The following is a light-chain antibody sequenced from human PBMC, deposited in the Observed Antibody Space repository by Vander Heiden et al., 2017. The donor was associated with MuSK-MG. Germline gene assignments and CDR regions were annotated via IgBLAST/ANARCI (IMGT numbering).Light chain of an antibody. V-gene: IGKV1-39*01. CDR3: QHSDSHPFLT. J-gene: IGKJ3*01. CDR2: AAS. Sequence: DIQMTPSPSSLSAFVGDRVTITCRASQSISTYLNWYQQKPGKAPNLLIYAASSLQIGVSSRFSGSGYGTTFTLTISSRQPEDSAAYYCQHSDSHPFLTFGHGTKVXIK. CDR1: QSISTY.